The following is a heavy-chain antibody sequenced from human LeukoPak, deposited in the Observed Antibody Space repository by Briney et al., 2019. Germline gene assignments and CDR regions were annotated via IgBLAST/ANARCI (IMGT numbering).Heavy chain of an antibody. Sequence: ASVNVSCKASGYTFTGYHMHWVRQAPGQGLEWMRRINPNTGDTNFAQTFQGRVNMTRDTSISTAYMELSRLRSEDTAVYYCARDDLPYYDILTGYSSSDYWGQGTLVTVSS. D-gene: IGHD3-9*01. CDR2: INPNTGDT. CDR3: ARDDLPYYDILTGYSSSDY. J-gene: IGHJ4*02. CDR1: GYTFTGYH. V-gene: IGHV1-2*02.